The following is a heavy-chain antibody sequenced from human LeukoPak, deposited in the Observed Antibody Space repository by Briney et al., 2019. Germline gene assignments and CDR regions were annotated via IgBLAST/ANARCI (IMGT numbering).Heavy chain of an antibody. CDR1: GGSISSYY. CDR3: ARGGSSGWYYYYYYYMDV. CDR2: IYYSGST. J-gene: IGHJ6*03. D-gene: IGHD6-19*01. V-gene: IGHV4-59*01. Sequence: SETLSLTCTVSGGSISSYYWSWIRQPPGQGLEWIGYIYYSGSTNYNPSLKSRVTISVDTSKNQFSLKLSSVTAADTAVYYCARGGSSGWYYYYYYYMDVWGKGTTVTISS.